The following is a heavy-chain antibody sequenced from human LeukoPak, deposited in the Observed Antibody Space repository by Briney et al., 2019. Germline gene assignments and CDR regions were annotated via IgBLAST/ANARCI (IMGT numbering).Heavy chain of an antibody. CDR3: VRDLSGPYSFDH. V-gene: IGHV3-30*01. Sequence: PGGSLRLSCAASGFTFSHYAMHWVRRPPGKGLEWVTFVSAEGDRRYYADSVKGRFTISRDDSKSSLYLQMNSLRAEDTALYYCVRDLSGPYSFDHRGQGALVTVSS. D-gene: IGHD2-15*01. CDR2: VSAEGDRR. J-gene: IGHJ4*02. CDR1: GFTFSHYA.